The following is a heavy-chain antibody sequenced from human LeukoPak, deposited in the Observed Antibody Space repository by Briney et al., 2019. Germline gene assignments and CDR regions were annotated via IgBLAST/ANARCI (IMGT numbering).Heavy chain of an antibody. D-gene: IGHD1-7*01. J-gene: IGHJ3*02. CDR2: IYTSGST. CDR3: AGGTTIFAFDI. CDR1: GVSISSYY. Sequence: SETLSLTCTVSGVSISSYYWSWIRQPPGKGLEWIGYIYTSGSTNYNPSLKSRVTISVDTSKNQFSLKLSSVTAADTAVYYCAGGTTIFAFDIWGQGTMVTVSS. V-gene: IGHV4-4*09.